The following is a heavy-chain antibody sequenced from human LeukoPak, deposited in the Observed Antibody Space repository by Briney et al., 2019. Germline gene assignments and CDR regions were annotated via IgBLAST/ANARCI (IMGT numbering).Heavy chain of an antibody. CDR3: ARGKNDYVWGNYRSPFGY. CDR2: INHSGST. CDR1: GGSFSGYY. J-gene: IGHJ4*02. D-gene: IGHD3-16*02. V-gene: IGHV4-34*01. Sequence: PSETLSLTCAVYGGSFSGYYWSWIRQPPGKGLEWIGEINHSGSTNYNPSLKSRVTISVDTSKNQFSLKLSSVTAADTAVYYCARGKNDYVWGNYRSPFGYWGQGSLVTVSS.